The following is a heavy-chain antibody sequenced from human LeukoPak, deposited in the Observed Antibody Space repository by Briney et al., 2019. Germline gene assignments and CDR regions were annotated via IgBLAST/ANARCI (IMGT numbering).Heavy chain of an antibody. Sequence: SETLSLTCTVSGGSISSSSYYWGWLRQPPGKGVGWIGSIYYSGNTYYNPSIKSRVTISVDTSKNQFALKLSSVTATDTGVYYCARGVDIVATTTNRYFDYWGQGTLVTVSS. J-gene: IGHJ4*02. D-gene: IGHD5-12*01. CDR2: IYYSGNT. CDR3: ARGVDIVATTTNRYFDY. V-gene: IGHV4-39*01. CDR1: GGSISSSSYY.